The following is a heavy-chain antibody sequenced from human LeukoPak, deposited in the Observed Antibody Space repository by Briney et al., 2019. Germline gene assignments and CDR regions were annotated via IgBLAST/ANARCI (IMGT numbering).Heavy chain of an antibody. V-gene: IGHV4-4*07. Sequence: PSETLSLTCTVPGGSISSYYWSWIRQPAGKGLEWIGRIYTSGSTNYNPSLKSRVTMSVDTSKNQFSLKLSSVTAADTAVYYCARGGAAAGTKGAFDIWGQGTMVTVSS. CDR2: IYTSGST. D-gene: IGHD6-13*01. CDR3: ARGGAAAGTKGAFDI. J-gene: IGHJ3*02. CDR1: GGSISSYY.